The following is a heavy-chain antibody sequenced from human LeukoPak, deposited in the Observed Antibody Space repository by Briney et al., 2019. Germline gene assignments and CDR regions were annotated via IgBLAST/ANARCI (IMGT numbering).Heavy chain of an antibody. CDR3: ARDVGITVADSFDP. V-gene: IGHV1-46*01. Sequence: ASVKVSCKPSGYTFTGYYMHWVRQAPGQGLEWMGIINPSGGSTSYAQKFQGRVTMTRDMSTSTVYMELSSLRSEDTAMYYCARDVGITVADSFDPWGQGTLVTVSS. CDR1: GYTFTGYY. J-gene: IGHJ5*02. D-gene: IGHD6-13*01. CDR2: INPSGGST.